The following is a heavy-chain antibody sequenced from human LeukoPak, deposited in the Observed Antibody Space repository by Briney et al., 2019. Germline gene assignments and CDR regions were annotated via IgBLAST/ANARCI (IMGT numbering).Heavy chain of an antibody. V-gene: IGHV4-34*01. Sequence: LSEILSLTCAVYGGSFSDFYWSLIRQPPGEGLEWIGQINHSGSTNYNPSLKSRVTISVDTSKNQFSLRLSSVTAADTAVYYCARGVRWSSGAPGSLYYYYYMDVWGKGTTVAVSS. CDR3: ARGVRWSSGAPGSLYYYYYMDV. D-gene: IGHD2-15*01. CDR2: INHSGST. CDR1: GGSFSDFY. J-gene: IGHJ6*03.